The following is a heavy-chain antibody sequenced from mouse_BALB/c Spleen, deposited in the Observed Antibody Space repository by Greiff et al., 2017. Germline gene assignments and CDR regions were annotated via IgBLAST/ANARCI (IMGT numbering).Heavy chain of an antibody. V-gene: IGHV1-7*01. D-gene: IGHD2-1*01. Sequence: QVQLKESGAELAKPGASVKMSCKASGYTFTSYWMHWVKQRPGQGLEWIGYINPSTGYTEYNQKFKDKATLTADKSSSTAYMQLSSLTSEDSAVYYCARGRTYGNPFDYWGQGTTLTVSS. CDR1: GYTFTSYW. J-gene: IGHJ2*01. CDR3: ARGRTYGNPFDY. CDR2: INPSTGYT.